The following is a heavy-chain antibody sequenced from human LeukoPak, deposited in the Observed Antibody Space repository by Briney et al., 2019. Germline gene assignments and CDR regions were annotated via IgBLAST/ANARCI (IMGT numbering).Heavy chain of an antibody. J-gene: IGHJ5*02. V-gene: IGHV5-51*01. Sequence: GESLKISCKASGHSFTNHWIGWVRQMPGIGLEWVGVINFGDSETLYSPSFQGQVTISLDKSISTTYLQWRSLKASDTATYYCATRPYAGSPNWYDPWGQGTLVTVSS. CDR2: INFGDSET. CDR1: GHSFTNHW. CDR3: ATRPYAGSPNWYDP. D-gene: IGHD1-26*01.